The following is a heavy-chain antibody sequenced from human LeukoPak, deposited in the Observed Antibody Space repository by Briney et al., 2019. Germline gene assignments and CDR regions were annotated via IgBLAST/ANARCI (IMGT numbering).Heavy chain of an antibody. D-gene: IGHD6-19*01. V-gene: IGHV4-39*01. J-gene: IGHJ4*02. Sequence: PSETLSLTCTVSGGSISSSSYYWGWLRQPPGKGLEWIGSIYYSGSTYYNPSLKSRVAISVDTSKNQFSLKLSSVTAADTAVYYCARHFTGYSSGWYDKALDYWGQGTLVTVSS. CDR1: GGSISSSSYY. CDR2: IYYSGST. CDR3: ARHFTGYSSGWYDKALDY.